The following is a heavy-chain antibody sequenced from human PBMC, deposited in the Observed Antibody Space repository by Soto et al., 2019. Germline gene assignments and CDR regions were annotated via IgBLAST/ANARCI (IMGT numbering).Heavy chain of an antibody. CDR3: ASGIQLWLRRINNGYSG. CDR2: IIPMFGTA. CDR1: GGTFSTYA. V-gene: IGHV1-69*05. Sequence: QVQLVQSGAEVKKPESSVKVSCKAPGGTFSTYAISWVRQAPGQGLEWMGGIIPMFGTANYAQRFQDRVTXNXXESPNTVYMQLSSLRSEDTAVYFCASGIQLWLRRINNGYSGWGQGTLVTVSS. J-gene: IGHJ4*02. D-gene: IGHD5-18*01.